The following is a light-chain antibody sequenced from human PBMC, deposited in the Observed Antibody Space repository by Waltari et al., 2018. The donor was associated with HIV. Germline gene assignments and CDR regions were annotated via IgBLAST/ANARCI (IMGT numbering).Light chain of an antibody. V-gene: IGKV3-15*01. CDR3: QQYNNCPRT. CDR2: DAS. CDR1: QTIHSN. Sequence: VMTQSPATVSVSPGERVTLSCRASQTIHSNLVWYQERAGQAPRLLIYDASTRATGIPARFSGSGSWTEFTLTINNLQSEDSAIYYCQQYNNCPRTFGQGTKVQIK. J-gene: IGKJ1*01.